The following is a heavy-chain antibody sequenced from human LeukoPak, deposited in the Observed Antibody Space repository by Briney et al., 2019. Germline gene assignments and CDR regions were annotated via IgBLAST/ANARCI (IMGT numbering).Heavy chain of an antibody. V-gene: IGHV3-23*01. CDR2: ISGSAGST. D-gene: IGHD1-1*01. Sequence: SGGSLRLSCAASGFTFSRYAMSWVRQAPGKGLEWVSTISGSAGSTYYADSVKGRFTFSRDNSKNTLYLQMNSLKAEDTAVYYCAKSIGTHDWGQGTLVTVSS. CDR1: GFTFSRYA. J-gene: IGHJ4*02. CDR3: AKSIGTHD.